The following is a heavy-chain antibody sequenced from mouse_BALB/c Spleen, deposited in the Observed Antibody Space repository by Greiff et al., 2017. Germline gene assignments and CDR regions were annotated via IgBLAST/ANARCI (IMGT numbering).Heavy chain of an antibody. J-gene: IGHJ4*01. CDR2: IYPGSGST. D-gene: IGHD2-4*01. CDR1: GYTFTDYG. Sequence: QVQLKQSGPELVKPGASVKLSCKASGYTFTDYGISWVKQRTGQGLEWIGEIYPGSGSTYYNEKFKGKATLTADKSSNTAYMQLSSLTSEDSAVYFCARSGDYDVGYAMDYWGQGTSVTVSS. CDR3: ARSGDYDVGYAMDY. V-gene: IGHV1-81*01.